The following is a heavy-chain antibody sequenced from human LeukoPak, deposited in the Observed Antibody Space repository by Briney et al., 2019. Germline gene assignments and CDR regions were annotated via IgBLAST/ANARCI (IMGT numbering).Heavy chain of an antibody. Sequence: PSETLSLTCTVSGGSISSGGYYWSWIRQHPGKGLEWIGYIYYSGSTYYNPSLKSRVTISVDTSKNQFSLKLSSVTAADTAVYYCARGGYSETEIDYWGQGTLVTVSS. J-gene: IGHJ4*02. V-gene: IGHV4-31*03. CDR3: ARGGYSETEIDY. CDR1: GGSISSGGYY. D-gene: IGHD5-18*01. CDR2: IYYSGST.